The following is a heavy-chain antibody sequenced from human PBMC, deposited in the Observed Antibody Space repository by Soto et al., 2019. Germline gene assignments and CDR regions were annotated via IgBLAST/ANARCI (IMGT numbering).Heavy chain of an antibody. CDR1: GFSFSSYA. J-gene: IGHJ6*02. V-gene: IGHV3-30-3*01. CDR2: ISYDGSNK. CDR3: ARAPPRGIAAPGTWGSGMDV. D-gene: IGHD6-13*01. Sequence: QVQVVESGGGVVQPGRSLRLSCAASGFSFSSYAMPWVRQAPGKGLEWVAVISYDGSNKYYADSVKGRITISRDSSNNMVYLQMNSLRAEDTAVYYCARAPPRGIAAPGTWGSGMDVWGQGTTITVSS.